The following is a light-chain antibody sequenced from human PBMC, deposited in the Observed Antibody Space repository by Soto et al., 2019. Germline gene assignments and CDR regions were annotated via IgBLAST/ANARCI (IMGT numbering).Light chain of an antibody. CDR2: DAS. CDR1: QSIVRW. Sequence: DIQMTQSPSTLSASVGARVTLTCRASQSIVRWLAWYQQKPGKAPKLLIYDASSLESGVPSRFSGSGSGTEFTLTISRMQPDDFATYYCQQYNSYSRTFGQGTKVEIK. V-gene: IGKV1-5*01. CDR3: QQYNSYSRT. J-gene: IGKJ1*01.